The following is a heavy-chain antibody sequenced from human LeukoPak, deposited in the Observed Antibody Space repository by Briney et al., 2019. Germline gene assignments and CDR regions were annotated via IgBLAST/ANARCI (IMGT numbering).Heavy chain of an antibody. V-gene: IGHV3-23*01. Sequence: GGSLRLSCVASGFTFSTYGMSWARQAPGKGLEWVSAITGSGGSTYYADSVKGRFTISRDNSKNTLYLQINSLRVEDTAVYYCARDNSLQDMAWWFDPWGQGTLVIVSS. CDR2: ITGSGGST. J-gene: IGHJ5*02. D-gene: IGHD5-24*01. CDR3: ARDNSLQDMAWWFDP. CDR1: GFTFSTYG.